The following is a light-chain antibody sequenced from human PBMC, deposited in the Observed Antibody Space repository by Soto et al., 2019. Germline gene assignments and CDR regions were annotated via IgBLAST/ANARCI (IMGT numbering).Light chain of an antibody. CDR1: DDVGGW. V-gene: IGKV1-12*01. CDR3: QQLNGFPRYT. J-gene: IGKJ2*01. Sequence: DTHLTQSPSSVSASVGDRVTMTCRASDDVGGWLAWYQQQPGKAPKLLIFAVSTLHSGVPSRFSGTGSGTEFTLTVSNFQPEDFATYYCQQLNGFPRYTFGQGTTVDI. CDR2: AVS.